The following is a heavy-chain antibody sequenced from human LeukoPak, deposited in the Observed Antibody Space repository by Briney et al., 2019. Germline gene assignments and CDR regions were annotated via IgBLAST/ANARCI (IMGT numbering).Heavy chain of an antibody. V-gene: IGHV1-69*06. D-gene: IGHD2-2*01. CDR2: IMPMFGKT. CDR1: GGTFSSYD. CDR3: AAGRTDIVVVPATLRNYYFDY. Sequence: SVKVSCKASGGTFSSYDISWVRQAPGQGLEWMGGIMPMFGKTNYAQKFQGRVTTTADKATSTAYMELSSLRSEDTAVYYCAAGRTDIVVVPATLRNYYFDYWGQGTLVTVSS. J-gene: IGHJ4*02.